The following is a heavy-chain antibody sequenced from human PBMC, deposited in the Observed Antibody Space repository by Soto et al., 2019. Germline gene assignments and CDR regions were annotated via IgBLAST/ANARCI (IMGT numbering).Heavy chain of an antibody. CDR3: AKGGGWRVLGDAF. J-gene: IGHJ3*01. D-gene: IGHD3-10*01. CDR1: GITFSSYG. CDR2: ISYDGTNK. V-gene: IGHV3-30*18. Sequence: PGGSLRLSCAASGITFSSYGMHWVRQAPGKGLEWVAVISYDGTNKYYGDSVKGRFSISRDNSKNTLYLQTNSLRAEDTAAYYCAKGGGWRVLGDAF.